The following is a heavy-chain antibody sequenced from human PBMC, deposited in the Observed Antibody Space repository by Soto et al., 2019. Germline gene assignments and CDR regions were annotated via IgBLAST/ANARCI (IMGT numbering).Heavy chain of an antibody. V-gene: IGHV3-30*18. CDR3: AKERAGYGTGWFGACDI. J-gene: IGHJ3*02. D-gene: IGHD6-19*01. CDR1: GFIFSNYG. CDR2: ISYDGTKK. Sequence: HPGGSLRLSCAASGFIFSNYGMHWVRQAPGKGLEWVAFISYDGTKKYFADSVKGQFTISRDNSKNALYLQMSSLRPEDTALYYCAKERAGYGTGWFGACDIWGQGTMVTVSS.